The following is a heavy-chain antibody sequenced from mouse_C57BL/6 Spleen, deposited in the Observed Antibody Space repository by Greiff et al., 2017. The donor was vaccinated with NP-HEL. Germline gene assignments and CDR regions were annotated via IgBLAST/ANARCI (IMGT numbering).Heavy chain of an antibody. D-gene: IGHD2-4*01. V-gene: IGHV1-54*01. CDR1: GYAFTNYL. Sequence: VQLQQSGAELVRPGTSVKVSCKASGYAFTNYLIEWVKQRPGQGLEWIGVINPGSGGTNYNEKFKGKATLTADKSSSTAYKQLSSLTSEDSAVYFCARSGLGGYFDVWGTGTTVTVSS. J-gene: IGHJ1*03. CDR2: INPGSGGT. CDR3: ARSGLGGYFDV.